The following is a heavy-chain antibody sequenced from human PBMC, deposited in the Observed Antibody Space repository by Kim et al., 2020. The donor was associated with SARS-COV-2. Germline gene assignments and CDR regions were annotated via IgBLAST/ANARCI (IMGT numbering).Heavy chain of an antibody. D-gene: IGHD4-17*01. V-gene: IGHV4-30-2*01. CDR2: IYHSGSA. CDR3: ARAEYGDYNFDY. CDR1: GGSISSGDYS. Sequence: SETLSLTCAVSGGSISSGDYSWSWIRQPPGKGLEWIGYIYHSGSAYYNPSLRSRVTISVDRSKNQFSLKLSSVTAADTAVYYCARAEYGDYNFDYWGQGTLVTVSS. J-gene: IGHJ4*02.